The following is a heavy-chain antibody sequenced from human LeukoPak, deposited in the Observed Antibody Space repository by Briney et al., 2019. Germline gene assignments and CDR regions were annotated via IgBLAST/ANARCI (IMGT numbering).Heavy chain of an antibody. V-gene: IGHV3-53*01. Sequence: GGSLRLSXAASGFTVSSNYMSWVRQAPGKGLEWVSLIDSGGNTYYGDSVRGRFTISRDNSKNTLYLQMNSLRAEDTAVYYCARVAFRSSSYISGIDYWGQGNLVTVSS. CDR1: GFTVSSNY. CDR2: IDSGGNT. D-gene: IGHD6-6*01. J-gene: IGHJ4*02. CDR3: ARVAFRSSSYISGIDY.